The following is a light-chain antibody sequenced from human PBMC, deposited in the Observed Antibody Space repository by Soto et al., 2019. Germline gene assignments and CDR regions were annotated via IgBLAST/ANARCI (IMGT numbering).Light chain of an antibody. CDR2: GTT. CDR1: QSVSRK. V-gene: IGKV3-15*01. Sequence: EIVMTQSPATLSVSPGERVTLSCRASQSVSRKLAWYQQKPGQAPRLLIYGTTTRATGIPARFSGSGSGTEFTLPIRSLQSEDFGIYYCQPYGHWPTYTFGHGTTLETK. J-gene: IGKJ2*01. CDR3: QPYGHWPTYT.